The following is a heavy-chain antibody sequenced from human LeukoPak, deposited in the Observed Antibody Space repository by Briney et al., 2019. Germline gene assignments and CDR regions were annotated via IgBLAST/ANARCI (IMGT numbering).Heavy chain of an antibody. Sequence: GGSLRLSCGASGFTFNSHDMHWVRRAPGKGLEWVAFIRYDGYKRYYGDFGKGRFTISRDKSNSTLFLQMNSLRGDDTAVYYCARGVAGSAFDYWGQGTLVAVSS. V-gene: IGHV3-30*02. J-gene: IGHJ4*02. CDR2: IRYDGYKR. CDR1: GFTFNSHD. CDR3: ARGVAGSAFDY. D-gene: IGHD2-21*01.